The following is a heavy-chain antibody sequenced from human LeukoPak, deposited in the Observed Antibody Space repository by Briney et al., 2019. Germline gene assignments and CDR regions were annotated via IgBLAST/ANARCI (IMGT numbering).Heavy chain of an antibody. V-gene: IGHV1-2*02. CDR3: ARDPGYKTLDY. CDR1: GYTFTGYY. Sequence: GASVKVSCKTSGYTFTGYYLHLVRQAPGQGLECMGWININTGGTTYPQKFQGRVTMTRDTSISTAYMELSSLRSDDTAVYYCARDPGYKTLDYWGQGTLVTVSS. CDR2: ININTGGT. J-gene: IGHJ4*02. D-gene: IGHD1-1*01.